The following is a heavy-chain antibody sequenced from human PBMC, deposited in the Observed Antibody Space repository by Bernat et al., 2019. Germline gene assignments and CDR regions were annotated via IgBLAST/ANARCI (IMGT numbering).Heavy chain of an antibody. D-gene: IGHD1-26*01. CDR2: INSDVSST. V-gene: IGHV3-74*01. CDR1: GFTFSSYW. J-gene: IGHJ6*02. CDR3: ARDGKWGDYYYYYGMDV. Sequence: EVQLVESGGGLVQPGGSLRLSCAASGFTFSSYWMHWVRQAPGKGLVWVSRINSDVSSTSYADSVKGRFTISRDNAKNTLYLQMNSLRAEDTAVYYCARDGKWGDYYYYYGMDVWGQGTTVTVSS.